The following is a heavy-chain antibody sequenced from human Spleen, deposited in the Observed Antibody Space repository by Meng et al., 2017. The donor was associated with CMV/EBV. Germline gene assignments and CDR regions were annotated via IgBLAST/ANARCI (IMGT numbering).Heavy chain of an antibody. D-gene: IGHD1-14*01. V-gene: IGHV3-30*02. CDR3: ARTGSFDY. Sequence: GESLKISCAASGFTFDSYCMHWLRQTPDKGLEWVAFTRYDGNNNYYADSVKGRFTISRDNSKNTLYLQMNSLRAEDTAVYYCARTGSFDYWGQGTLVTVSS. J-gene: IGHJ4*02. CDR2: TRYDGNNN. CDR1: GFTFDSYC.